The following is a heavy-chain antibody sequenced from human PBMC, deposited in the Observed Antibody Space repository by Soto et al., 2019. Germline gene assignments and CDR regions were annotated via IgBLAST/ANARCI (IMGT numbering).Heavy chain of an antibody. CDR1: GYTFTNYP. Sequence: QVQLVQSGTEVRKPGASVKLSCRASGYTFTNYPLHWVRQAPGQRPQWVGWISAVDGQIKYSQKFQGRVTLTTDTSASTTYMELSSLRSDDTAMYYCARGFRDPSFSGFDYWGQGALVTVSS. D-gene: IGHD2-21*02. CDR2: ISAVDGQI. V-gene: IGHV1-3*01. CDR3: ARGFRDPSFSGFDY. J-gene: IGHJ4*02.